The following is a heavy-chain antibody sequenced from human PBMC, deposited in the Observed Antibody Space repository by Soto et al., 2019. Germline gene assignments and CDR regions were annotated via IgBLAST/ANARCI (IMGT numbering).Heavy chain of an antibody. V-gene: IGHV3-23*01. Sequence: DVQILESGGSLVQPGGSLRLSCTASGFTFSSAAMNWVRQAPGKGLEWVSIISGTDSRTYYADSVKGRFTISRDNSRNTLYLDMISLRAEDTAVYYCARSLDIHYKNWFDPWGHGTLVTVSS. CDR1: GFTFSSAA. CDR3: ARSLDIHYKNWFDP. J-gene: IGHJ5*02. D-gene: IGHD4-4*01. CDR2: ISGTDSRT.